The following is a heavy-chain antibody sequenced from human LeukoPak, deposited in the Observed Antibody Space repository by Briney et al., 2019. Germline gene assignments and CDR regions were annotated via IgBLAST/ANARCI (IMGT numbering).Heavy chain of an antibody. D-gene: IGHD2-2*01. CDR1: GYTFTDYY. CDR3: ARGRGTTSSNFDY. Sequence: GASVKASCKASGYTFTDYYMHWVRQAPGQGLEWMGWINPNNGGTNYAQKFQGRVTMTRDTSISTVYMELSRLTSDDTAVYYCARGRGTTSSNFDYWGQGNLVTVSS. CDR2: INPNNGGT. V-gene: IGHV1-2*02. J-gene: IGHJ4*02.